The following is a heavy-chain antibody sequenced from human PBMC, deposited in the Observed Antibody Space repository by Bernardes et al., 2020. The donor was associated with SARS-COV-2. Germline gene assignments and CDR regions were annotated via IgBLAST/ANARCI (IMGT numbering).Heavy chain of an antibody. CDR1: ARSISCSSYY. D-gene: IGHD4-17*01. CDR3: ARDSHPSQYGDYVGNWFDP. V-gene: IGHV4-39*07. J-gene: IGHJ5*02. CDR2: MFCSGNT. Sequence: PESLSLACIVAARSISCSSYYWGRIRQTPGKGLEGIMRMFCSGNTNYNPSLKSRVTTSVDTSKNQFSLKLSSVTAADTAVYYCARDSHPSQYGDYVGNWFDPWGQRTLVTVSS.